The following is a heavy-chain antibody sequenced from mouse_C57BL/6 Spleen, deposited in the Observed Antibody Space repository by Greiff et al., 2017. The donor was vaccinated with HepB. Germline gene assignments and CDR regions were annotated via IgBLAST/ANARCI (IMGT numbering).Heavy chain of an antibody. D-gene: IGHD2-1*01. Sequence: DVQLQESGGGLVKPGGSLKLSCAASGFTFSSYTMSWVRQTPEKRLEWVATISGGGGNTYYPDSVKGRFTISRDNAKNTLYLQMSSLRSEDTALYYSARHGNYGNLAWFAYWGQGTLVTVSA. J-gene: IGHJ3*01. CDR1: GFTFSSYT. V-gene: IGHV5-9*01. CDR2: ISGGGGNT. CDR3: ARHGNYGNLAWFAY.